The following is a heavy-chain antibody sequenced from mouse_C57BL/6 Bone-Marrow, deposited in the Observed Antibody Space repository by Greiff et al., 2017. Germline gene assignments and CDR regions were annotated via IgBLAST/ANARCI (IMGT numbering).Heavy chain of an antibody. CDR3: TRERLLRGYAMDY. J-gene: IGHJ4*01. CDR2: ISSGGDYI. CDR1: GFTFSSYA. V-gene: IGHV5-9-1*02. Sequence: EVKLMESGEGLVKPGGSLKLSCAASGFTFSSYAMSWVRQTPEKRLEWVAYISSGGDYIYYADTVKGLFTISRDNAWKTLYLQMSSLKSEDTAMYYCTRERLLRGYAMDYWGQGTSVTVSS. D-gene: IGHD1-1*01.